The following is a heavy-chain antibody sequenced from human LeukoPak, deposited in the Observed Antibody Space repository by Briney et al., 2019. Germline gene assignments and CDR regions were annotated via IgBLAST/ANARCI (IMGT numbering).Heavy chain of an antibody. V-gene: IGHV4-39*01. CDR2: IYYSGST. CDR1: GGSISSSSYY. CDR3: ARHPRIAARREFDY. Sequence: PSKTLSLTCTVSGGSISSSSYYWGWIRQPPGKGLEWIGSIYYSGSTYYNPSLKSRVTISVDTSKNQFSLKLSSVTAAESAAYYCARHPRIAARREFDYWRKETLVTVSS. D-gene: IGHD6-6*01. J-gene: IGHJ4*02.